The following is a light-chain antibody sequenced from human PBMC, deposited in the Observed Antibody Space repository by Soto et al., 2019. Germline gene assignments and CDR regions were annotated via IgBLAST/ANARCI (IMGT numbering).Light chain of an antibody. J-gene: IGKJ4*01. CDR3: QQYGSSPQLT. Sequence: EVLLTQSPGTLPLSPGERASRSYRASQRVSSSYLAWYQQKPGQAPRLLIYCASSRATGIPDRFSGSGSGTDFTLTISRLEPEDFAVYFCQQYGSSPQLTFGGGTKVEIK. CDR2: CAS. CDR1: QRVSSSY. V-gene: IGKV3-20*01.